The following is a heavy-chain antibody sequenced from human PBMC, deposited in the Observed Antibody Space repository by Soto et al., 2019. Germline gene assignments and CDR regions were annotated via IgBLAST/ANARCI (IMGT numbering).Heavy chain of an antibody. D-gene: IGHD6-6*01. V-gene: IGHV5-51*01. Sequence: EVQLVQSGAEVKQPGESLKISCKASGYSVTSYWIGWVRQMPGQGLEWMGVIYPDDSDIRYSPSFRGQVTISADKSTSTAYLQWSSLKASDTAMYYCARAGVAARTFDYWGQGSLVTVSS. J-gene: IGHJ4*02. CDR2: IYPDDSDI. CDR1: GYSVTSYW. CDR3: ARAGVAARTFDY.